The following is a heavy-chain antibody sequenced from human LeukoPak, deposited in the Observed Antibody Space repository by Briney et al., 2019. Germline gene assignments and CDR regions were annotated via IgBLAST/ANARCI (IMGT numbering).Heavy chain of an antibody. CDR2: IKQDGSEK. CDR1: GFTFSSYW. J-gene: IGHJ4*02. CDR3: ARDRGVLLWFGELFEPYDY. V-gene: IGHV3-7*01. Sequence: PGGSLRLSCAASGFTFSSYWMSWVRQAQGKGLEWVANIKQDGSEKYYVDSVKGRFTISRDNAKNSLYLQMNSLRAEDTAVYYCARDRGVLLWFGELFEPYDYWGQGTLVTVSS. D-gene: IGHD3-10*01.